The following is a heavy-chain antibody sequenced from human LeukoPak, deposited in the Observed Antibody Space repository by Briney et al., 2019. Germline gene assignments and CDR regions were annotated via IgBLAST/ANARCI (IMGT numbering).Heavy chain of an antibody. CDR3: ARSSHL. CDR2: IYYSGIA. D-gene: IGHD3-10*01. CDR1: GGSINSYY. V-gene: IGHV4-59*01. J-gene: IGHJ5*02. Sequence: SETLSLTCTVSGGSINSYYWSWIRQPPGKGLEWIGYIYYSGIAKFNPSLMSRVTISIDTSKNQFSLKLNSVTAADTAVYYCARSSHLWGPGTLVIVSS.